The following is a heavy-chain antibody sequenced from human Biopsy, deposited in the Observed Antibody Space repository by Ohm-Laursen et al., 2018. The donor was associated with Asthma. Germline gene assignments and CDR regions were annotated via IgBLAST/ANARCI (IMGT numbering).Heavy chain of an antibody. J-gene: IGHJ6*02. Sequence: SLRLSCAASGRHFGSYNMHWVRQAPGKGLEWVAYIAWDGINSYYADSVKGRFTISRDNSRNTLYLQKNSLRADDTAVYYCARAGESDLVGGLDVWGQGTTVIVS. CDR3: ARAGESDLVGGLDV. CDR1: GRHFGSYN. CDR2: IAWDGINS. V-gene: IGHV3-30*03. D-gene: IGHD2-21*01.